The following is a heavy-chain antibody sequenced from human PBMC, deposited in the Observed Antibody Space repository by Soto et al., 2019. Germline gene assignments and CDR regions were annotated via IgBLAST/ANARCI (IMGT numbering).Heavy chain of an antibody. CDR2: INPTGGST. CDR1: GYTFTSYY. Sequence: ASVKVSCKASGYTFTSYYIHWVRQAPGQGLEWVGIINPTGGSTTYAQKFQDTVTMTRDTSTNTVYMELSSLTSEYTAVYYCARSLSPTVNFDFWGQGTLVTVSS. V-gene: IGHV1-46*03. CDR3: ARSLSPTVNFDF. J-gene: IGHJ4*02. D-gene: IGHD4-4*01.